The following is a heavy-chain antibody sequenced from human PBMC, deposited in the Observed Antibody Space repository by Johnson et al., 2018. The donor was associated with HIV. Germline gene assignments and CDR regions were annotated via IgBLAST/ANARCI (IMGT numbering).Heavy chain of an antibody. Sequence: QVQLVESGGGVVQPGRSLRLSCAASRFTFSNFGMHWVRQAPGKGLEWVAVIWYDGRNKYYAESVKGRFTISRDNSKNTLYLQINSLRAEDTAVYYCAREGGQWLVLVDAFDIWGQGTMVTVSS. J-gene: IGHJ3*02. CDR1: RFTFSNFG. D-gene: IGHD6-19*01. V-gene: IGHV3-33*08. CDR3: AREGGQWLVLVDAFDI. CDR2: IWYDGRNK.